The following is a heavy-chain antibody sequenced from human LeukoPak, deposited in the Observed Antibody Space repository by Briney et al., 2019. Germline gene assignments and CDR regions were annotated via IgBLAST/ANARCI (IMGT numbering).Heavy chain of an antibody. Sequence: GGSLRLSCAASGFTFSEYTMNWVRQAPGKGLEWVSSISRSNSYIFYADSVKGRFTLSRDDARNTLYIQIKSLRAESTPVYIGVIGTDVPCGERTLVSVS. CDR3: VIGTDVP. D-gene: IGHD3/OR15-3a*01. V-gene: IGHV3-21*01. J-gene: IGHJ5*02. CDR2: ISRSNSYI. CDR1: GFTFSEYT.